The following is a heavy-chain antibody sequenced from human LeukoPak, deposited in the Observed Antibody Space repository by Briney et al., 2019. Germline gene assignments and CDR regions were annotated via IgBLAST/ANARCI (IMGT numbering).Heavy chain of an antibody. CDR3: ARLEWKYYFDY. Sequence: SQTLSLTCTISGGSISSGSYYWSWIRQPAGKGLEWIGRIYTSGSTNYNPSLKSRVTISVDRSKNQFSLKLSSVTAADTAVYYCARLEWKYYFDYWGQGTLVTVSS. CDR2: IYTSGST. J-gene: IGHJ4*02. D-gene: IGHD3-3*01. CDR1: GGSISSGSYY. V-gene: IGHV4-61*02.